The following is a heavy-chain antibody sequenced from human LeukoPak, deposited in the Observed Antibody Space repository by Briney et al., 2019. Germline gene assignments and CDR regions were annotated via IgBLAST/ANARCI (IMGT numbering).Heavy chain of an antibody. V-gene: IGHV3-30*02. D-gene: IGHD5-18*01. CDR1: GFTFSSYG. J-gene: IGHJ4*02. CDR3: AKEDDSYGYSFDY. CDR2: IWYGGSNK. Sequence: GGSLRLSCAASGFTFSSYGMHWVRQAPGKGLEWGAVIWYGGSNKYYADSVKGRFTISRDNSKNTLYLQMNSLRAEDKAVYLCAKEDDSYGYSFDYWGQGTLVTVSS.